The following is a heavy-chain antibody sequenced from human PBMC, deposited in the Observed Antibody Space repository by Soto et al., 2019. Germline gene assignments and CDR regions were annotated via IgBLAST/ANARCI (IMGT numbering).Heavy chain of an antibody. CDR1: GYTFTSYY. Sequence: QVQLVQSGAEVKKPGASVKVSCKASGYTFTSYYIHWVRQAPGQGLEWMGIINPSGGSTNYAQKFQGRVTMSMDTSTSTVYMELSSLRSEDTAVYYCSRDIALGGDRWGQGSLVTVSS. CDR3: SRDIALGGDR. CDR2: INPSGGST. J-gene: IGHJ4*02. D-gene: IGHD2-21*02. V-gene: IGHV1-46*01.